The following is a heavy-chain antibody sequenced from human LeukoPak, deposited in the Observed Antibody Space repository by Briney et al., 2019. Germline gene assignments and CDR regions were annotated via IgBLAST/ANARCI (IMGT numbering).Heavy chain of an antibody. V-gene: IGHV3-74*01. CDR1: GFTLSSYW. Sequence: GGSPGLSCAASGFTLSSYWMHWVRQAPGKGLVWVSRINSDGSLTRYADSVKGRFTISRDNAKNTLYLQMNSLRAEDTAVYYCAGGYDILNYWGQGTLVTVSS. CDR2: INSDGSLT. D-gene: IGHD3-9*01. J-gene: IGHJ4*02. CDR3: AGGYDILNY.